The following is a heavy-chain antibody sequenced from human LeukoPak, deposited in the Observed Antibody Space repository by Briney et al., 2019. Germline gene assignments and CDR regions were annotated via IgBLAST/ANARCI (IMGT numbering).Heavy chain of an antibody. V-gene: IGHV3-23*01. CDR2: ISGSGGST. CDR3: AKIPMEAYGSGSYYNVGFDP. J-gene: IGHJ5*02. D-gene: IGHD3-10*01. Sequence: GGSLRLSCAASGFTFSSYAMSWVRQAPGKGLEWVSAISGSGGSTYYADSVKGRFTISRDNSKNTLYPQMNSLRAEDTAVYYCAKIPMEAYGSGSYYNVGFDPWGQGTLVTVSS. CDR1: GFTFSSYA.